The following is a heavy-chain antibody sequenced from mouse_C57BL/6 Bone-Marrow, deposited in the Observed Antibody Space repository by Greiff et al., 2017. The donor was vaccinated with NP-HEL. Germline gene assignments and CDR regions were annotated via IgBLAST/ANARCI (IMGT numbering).Heavy chain of an antibody. J-gene: IGHJ3*01. Sequence: VQLKQSGAELVRPGASVKLSCTASGFNIKDDYMHWVKQRPEQGLEWIGWIDPENGDTEYASKFQGKATITADTSSNTAYLQLSSLTSEDTAVYYCTPLLYPFAYWGQGTLVTVSA. CDR1: GFNIKDDY. CDR3: TPLLYPFAY. V-gene: IGHV14-4*01. D-gene: IGHD2-1*01. CDR2: IDPENGDT.